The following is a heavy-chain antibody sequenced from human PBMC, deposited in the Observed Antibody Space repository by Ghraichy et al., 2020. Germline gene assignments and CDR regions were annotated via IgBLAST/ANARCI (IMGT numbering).Heavy chain of an antibody. CDR1: GFTFSDYY. J-gene: IGHJ4*02. CDR3: ARDAYNWGYGPFDY. V-gene: IGHV3-11*01. D-gene: IGHD1-20*01. CDR2: ISSSGSTI. Sequence: LSLTCAASGFTFSDYYISWIRQAPGKGLEWVSYISSSGSTIYYADSVKGRFTISRDNAKNSLYLQMNSLRAEDTAVYYCARDAYNWGYGPFDYWGQGTLVTVSS.